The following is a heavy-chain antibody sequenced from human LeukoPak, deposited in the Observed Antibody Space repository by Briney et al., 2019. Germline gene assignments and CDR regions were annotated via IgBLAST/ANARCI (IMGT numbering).Heavy chain of an antibody. V-gene: IGHV3-7*01. D-gene: IGHD3-10*01. CDR2: IKQDGSEK. CDR3: ARRVLLWFGEFDYMDV. J-gene: IGHJ6*03. CDR1: GFTFSDYY. Sequence: GGSLRLSCAASGFTFSDYYMSWIRQAPGKGLEWVANIKQDGSEKYYVDSVKGRFTISRDNAKNSLYLQMNSLRAEDTAVYYCARRVLLWFGEFDYMDVWGKGTTVTISS.